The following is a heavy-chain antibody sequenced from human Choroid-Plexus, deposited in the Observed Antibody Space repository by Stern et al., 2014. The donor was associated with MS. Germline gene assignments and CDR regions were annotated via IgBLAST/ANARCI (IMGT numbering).Heavy chain of an antibody. J-gene: IGHJ4*02. CDR2: VTVRGDGGTS. D-gene: IGHD5-18*01. Sequence: EVQLVESGGGLVKPGGSLRLSCAGSGFTFSNVWMNWVRQAPGKGLEWVARVTVRGDGGTSDYGAPVKGRFTISRDDSKNTLYLQIDNLRAEDTAVYYCTTIGYSASRSGFFDFWGQGTLVTVSS. CDR1: GFTFSNVW. V-gene: IGHV3-15*05. CDR3: TTIGYSASRSGFFDF.